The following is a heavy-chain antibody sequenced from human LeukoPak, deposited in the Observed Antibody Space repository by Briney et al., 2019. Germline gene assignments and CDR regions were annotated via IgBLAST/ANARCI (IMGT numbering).Heavy chain of an antibody. CDR2: ISGGSSYL. V-gene: IGHV3-21*01. Sequence: PGGSLRLSCAASEFTFRNYNMNWVRQAPGKGLEWVSSISGGSSYLDYADSMKGRFTISRDNSKNTLYLQMNSLRAEDTAVYYCAREARHYNWKANDYWGQGTLVTVSS. D-gene: IGHD1-20*01. CDR1: EFTFRNYN. J-gene: IGHJ4*02. CDR3: AREARHYNWKANDY.